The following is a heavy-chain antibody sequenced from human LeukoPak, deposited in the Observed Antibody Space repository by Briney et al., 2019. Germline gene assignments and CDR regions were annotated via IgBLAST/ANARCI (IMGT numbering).Heavy chain of an antibody. Sequence: ASVKVSCKASGGTFSSYAISWVRQAPGQGLEWMGGIIPIFGTANYAQKFQGRVTMTRDTSTSTVYMELSSLRSEDTAVYYCASAKSRPSEFDYWAREPWSPSPQ. CDR1: GGTFSSYA. J-gene: IGHJ4*02. V-gene: IGHV1-69*05. CDR2: IIPIFGTA. CDR3: ASAKSRPSEFDY.